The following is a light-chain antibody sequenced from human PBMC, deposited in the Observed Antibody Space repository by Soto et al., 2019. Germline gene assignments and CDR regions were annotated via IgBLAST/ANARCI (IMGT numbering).Light chain of an antibody. CDR3: QQYNDWPYT. Sequence: EIVMTQSPATLSVSPGERATLSCRASQSVSSNLAWYQQKRGQAPRLLIYGASTRATGIPAMFSGSGSGTEFILTISSLQSEDFAVYYCQQYNDWPYTFGQGTKLAIK. CDR2: GAS. V-gene: IGKV3-15*01. CDR1: QSVSSN. J-gene: IGKJ2*01.